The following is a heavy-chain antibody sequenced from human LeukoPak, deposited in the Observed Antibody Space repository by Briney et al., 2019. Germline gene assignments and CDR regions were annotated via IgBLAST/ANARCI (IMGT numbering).Heavy chain of an antibody. CDR1: GYTFTSYY. D-gene: IGHD3-10*01. Sequence: GASVKVSCKASGYTFTSYYMHWVRQATGQGLEWMGWMNPNSGNTGYAQKFQGRVTMTRNTSISTAYMELSSLRSEDTAVYYCARGLDKPPRSGSYYWGQGTLVTVSS. V-gene: IGHV1-8*02. CDR3: ARGLDKPPRSGSYY. J-gene: IGHJ4*02. CDR2: MNPNSGNT.